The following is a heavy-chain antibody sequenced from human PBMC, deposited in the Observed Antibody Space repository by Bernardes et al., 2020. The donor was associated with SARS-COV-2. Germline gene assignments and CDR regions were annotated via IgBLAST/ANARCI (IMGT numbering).Heavy chain of an antibody. D-gene: IGHD6-19*01. CDR2: ISWNSGSI. CDR1: GFTFDDYA. V-gene: IGHV3-9*01. Sequence: GGSLRLSCAASGFTFDDYAMHWVRQAPGKGLEWVSGISWNSGSIGYADSVKGRFTISRDNAKNSLYLQMNSLRAEDTALYYCAKDIGTGSIAVAGLNSYYYYGMDVWGQGTTVTVSS. J-gene: IGHJ6*02. CDR3: AKDIGTGSIAVAGLNSYYYYGMDV.